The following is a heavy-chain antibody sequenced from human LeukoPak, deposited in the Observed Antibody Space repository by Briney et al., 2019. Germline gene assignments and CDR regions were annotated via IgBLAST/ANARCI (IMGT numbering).Heavy chain of an antibody. CDR3: AKDRRPYSSSSEVLDY. D-gene: IGHD6-6*01. CDR1: GFTLSSYA. CDR2: ISGSGGST. J-gene: IGHJ4*02. Sequence: GGSLRLSCAASGFTLSSYAMSWVRQAPGKGLEWVSAISGSGGSTYYADSVKGRFTISRDNSKNTLYLQMNSLRAEDTAVYYCAKDRRPYSSSSEVLDYWGQGTLVTVSS. V-gene: IGHV3-23*01.